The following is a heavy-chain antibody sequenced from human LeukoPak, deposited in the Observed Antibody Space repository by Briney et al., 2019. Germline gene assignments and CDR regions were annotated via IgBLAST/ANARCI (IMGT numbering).Heavy chain of an antibody. V-gene: IGHV3-7*01. J-gene: IGHJ4*02. Sequence: GGSLRLSCAASGFTFTNSWMAWVRQAPGKGLEWVANIKQDGSTKHYADSLKGRFTISRDNPKNSLYLQMNNLRADNTAVYYCTRDTDGSLDYWGQGILVTVAS. CDR1: GFTFTNSW. CDR3: TRDTDGSLDY. CDR2: IKQDGSTK. D-gene: IGHD1-26*01.